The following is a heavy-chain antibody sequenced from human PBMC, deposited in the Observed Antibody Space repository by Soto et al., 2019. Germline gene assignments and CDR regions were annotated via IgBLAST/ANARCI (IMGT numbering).Heavy chain of an antibody. Sequence: GGSLRLSCAASGFTFDDYGMSWVRQAPGKGLEWVSGINWNGGSTGYADSVKGRFTISRDNAKNSLYLQMNSLRAEDTALYYCARDPPGIAVAVTRFPDYWGQGTLVTVSS. J-gene: IGHJ4*02. CDR1: GFTFDDYG. CDR2: INWNGGST. CDR3: ARDPPGIAVAVTRFPDY. V-gene: IGHV3-20*04. D-gene: IGHD6-19*01.